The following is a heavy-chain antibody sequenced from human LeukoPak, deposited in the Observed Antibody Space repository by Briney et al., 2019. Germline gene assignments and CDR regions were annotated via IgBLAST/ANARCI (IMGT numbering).Heavy chain of an antibody. CDR2: IYHSGST. V-gene: IGHV4-38-2*02. J-gene: IGHJ4*02. D-gene: IGHD6-19*01. Sequence: SETLSLTCTVSGYSISSGYYWGWIRQPPGKGLEWIGSIYHSGSTYYNPSLKSRVTISVDSSKNQFSLDLSSVTAADTAVYYCARRPRLSISGWSLDYWGQGTLVTVSS. CDR1: GYSISSGYY. CDR3: ARRPRLSISGWSLDY.